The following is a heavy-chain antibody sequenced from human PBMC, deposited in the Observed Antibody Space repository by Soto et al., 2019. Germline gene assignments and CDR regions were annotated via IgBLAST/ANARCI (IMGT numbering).Heavy chain of an antibody. CDR2: IDHSGST. CDR1: GGSISSGGYS. D-gene: IGHD5-12*01. V-gene: IGHV4-30-2*01. Sequence: SETLSLTCAVSGGSISSGGYSWSWIRQPPGKGLEWIGYIDHSGSTYYNPSLKSRVTISVDRSKNQFSLKLSSVTAADTAVYYCARGMARGYRGFEAYYFDYWGQGNLVTVSS. J-gene: IGHJ4*02. CDR3: ARGMARGYRGFEAYYFDY.